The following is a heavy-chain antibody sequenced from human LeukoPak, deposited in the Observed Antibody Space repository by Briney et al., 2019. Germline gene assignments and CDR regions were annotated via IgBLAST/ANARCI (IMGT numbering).Heavy chain of an antibody. CDR2: INLNSGDT. CDR3: ARGGPSRGSGFYYFDS. D-gene: IGHD6-19*01. CDR1: GGTFSRYT. V-gene: IGHV1-2*02. Sequence: ASVNVSCKASGGTFSRYTITWVRQAPGQGLEGMGWINLNSGDTHYAQKCQGRVTMTRDTSISTGYMELSRLTSDDTALYYCARGGPSRGSGFYYFDSWGQGTPVTVSS. J-gene: IGHJ4*02.